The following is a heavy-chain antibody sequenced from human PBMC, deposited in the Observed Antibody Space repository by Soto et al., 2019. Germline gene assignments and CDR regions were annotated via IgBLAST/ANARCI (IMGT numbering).Heavy chain of an antibody. Sequence: SGPPLVNPTETRTLPCTVSGFSLSNARMGVTWIRQPPGKAIEWLAHIFSNDEKSYSTSLKSSLTISKDTSKSQVVLTMTNMNAVDTGSYYCARIGVDLYYFDYWGQGTLVTVSS. J-gene: IGHJ4*02. CDR2: IFSNDEK. CDR1: GFSLSNARMG. D-gene: IGHD3-10*01. V-gene: IGHV2-26*01. CDR3: ARIGVDLYYFDY.